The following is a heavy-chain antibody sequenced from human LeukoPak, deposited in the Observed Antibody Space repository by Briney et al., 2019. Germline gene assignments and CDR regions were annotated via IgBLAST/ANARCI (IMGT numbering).Heavy chain of an antibody. J-gene: IGHJ6*02. V-gene: IGHV3-30*18. Sequence: GRFLRLSCAASGFTFSSYGMHWVRQAPGKGLEWVAVISYDGSNKYYADSVKGRFTISRDNSKNTLYLQMNSLRAEDTAVYYCAKGLQAAAAGQYYYYGMDVWGQGTTVTVSS. CDR3: AKGLQAAAAGQYYYYGMDV. CDR1: GFTFSSYG. CDR2: ISYDGSNK. D-gene: IGHD6-13*01.